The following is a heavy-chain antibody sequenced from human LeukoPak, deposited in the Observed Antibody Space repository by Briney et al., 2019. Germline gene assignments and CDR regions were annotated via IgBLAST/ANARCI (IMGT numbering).Heavy chain of an antibody. CDR1: GGSLSSYY. CDR2: IYYSGST. J-gene: IGHJ4*02. CDR3: ARAKGRDGSGYKNPLDY. V-gene: IGHV4-59*01. D-gene: IGHD3-22*01. Sequence: SETLSLTCTVSGGSLSSYYWSWIRQPPGQGLEWIGYIYYSGSTNYNPSLKSRVTISVDTSKNQFSLKLSSVTAADTAVYYCARAKGRDGSGYKNPLDYWGQGTLVTVSS.